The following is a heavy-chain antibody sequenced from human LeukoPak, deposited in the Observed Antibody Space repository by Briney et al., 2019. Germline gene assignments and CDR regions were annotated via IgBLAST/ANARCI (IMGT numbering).Heavy chain of an antibody. D-gene: IGHD2-2*01. J-gene: IGHJ5*02. CDR1: GFMFSNYW. V-gene: IGHV3-11*01. Sequence: PGGSLRLSCAASGFMFSNYWMSWVRQAPGKGLEWVSYISSSGSTIYYADSVKGRFTISRDNAKNSLYLQMNSLRAEDTAVYYCAKSRVLGVVPAGYNWFDPWGQGTLVTVSS. CDR2: ISSSGSTI. CDR3: AKSRVLGVVPAGYNWFDP.